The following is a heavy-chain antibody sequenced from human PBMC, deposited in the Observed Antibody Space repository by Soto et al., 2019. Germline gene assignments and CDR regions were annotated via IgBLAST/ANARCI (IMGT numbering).Heavy chain of an antibody. Sequence: GGSLRLSCAASGFTFSSYGMHWVRQAPGKGLEWVAVIWYDGSNKYYADSVKGRFTISRDNSKNTLYLQMNSLRAEDTAVYYCARDKGGYAPGYYFDYWGQGTLVTVSS. J-gene: IGHJ4*02. V-gene: IGHV3-33*01. CDR2: IWYDGSNK. CDR3: ARDKGGYAPGYYFDY. D-gene: IGHD5-12*01. CDR1: GFTFSSYG.